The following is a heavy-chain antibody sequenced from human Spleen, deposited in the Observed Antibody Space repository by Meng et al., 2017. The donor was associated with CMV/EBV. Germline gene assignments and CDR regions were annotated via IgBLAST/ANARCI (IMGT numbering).Heavy chain of an antibody. D-gene: IGHD1-26*01. V-gene: IGHV1-2*02. J-gene: IGHJ5*02. Sequence: ASVKVSCKASGYTFTGYYIHWVRQAPGQGLEWMGWINPNGGGTNYAQKFQGRVTMTRDTSINTAYMDLSRLRSDDTAVYYCARALPARARFDPWGQGILVTVSS. CDR3: ARALPARARFDP. CDR1: GYTFTGYY. CDR2: INPNGGGT.